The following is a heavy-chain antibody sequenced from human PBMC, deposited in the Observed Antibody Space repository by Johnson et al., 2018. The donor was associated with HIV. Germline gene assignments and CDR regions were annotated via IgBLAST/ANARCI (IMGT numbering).Heavy chain of an antibody. V-gene: IGHV3-74*02. CDR2: SNSDGSRT. CDR1: GFTFSRSW. Sequence: MQLVESGGGVVQPGRSLRLSCAASGFTFSRSWMHWVRQVPGKGLVWVSRSNSDGSRTTYADYVKGRFTISSDKAKNTLHLQMNSLRAKDTAVYYCARADSSSSPWMGLDIWGQGTMVTVSS. CDR3: ARADSSSSPWMGLDI. D-gene: IGHD6-13*01. J-gene: IGHJ3*02.